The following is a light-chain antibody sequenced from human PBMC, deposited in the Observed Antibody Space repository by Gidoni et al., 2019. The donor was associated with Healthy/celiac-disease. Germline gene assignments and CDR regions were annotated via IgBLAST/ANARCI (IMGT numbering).Light chain of an antibody. Sequence: DIVMTPSPLSLPVTPGEPASISCRSSQSLLHSNGYNYLDWYLQKPGQSPQLLIYLGSNRASGVPDRFSGSGSGTDFTLKISRVEAEDVGVYYCMQALQTPPTFXGXTKVEIK. V-gene: IGKV2-28*01. CDR1: QSLLHSNGYNY. J-gene: IGKJ4*01. CDR3: MQALQTPPT. CDR2: LGS.